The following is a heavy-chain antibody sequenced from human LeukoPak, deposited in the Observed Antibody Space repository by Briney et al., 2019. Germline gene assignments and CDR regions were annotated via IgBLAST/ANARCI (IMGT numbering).Heavy chain of an antibody. Sequence: GTSLRLSCAASGFTFSSYAMHWVRQAPGKGLEWVAVISYDGSNKYYADSVKGRFTISRDNSKNTLYLQMNSLRAEDTAVYYCASAYYYDSSGPRNAFDIWGQGTMVTVSS. D-gene: IGHD3-22*01. CDR1: GFTFSSYA. CDR3: ASAYYYDSSGPRNAFDI. CDR2: ISYDGSNK. V-gene: IGHV3-30-3*01. J-gene: IGHJ3*02.